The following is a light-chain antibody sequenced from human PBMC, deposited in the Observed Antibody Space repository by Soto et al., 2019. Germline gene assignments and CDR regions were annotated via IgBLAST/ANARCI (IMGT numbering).Light chain of an antibody. CDR3: CSYAGSSTFALYV. J-gene: IGLJ1*01. Sequence: SVLTQPASVSGSPGQSITISCTGTSSDVGSYNLVSWYQQHPGKAPKLMIYEGSKRPSGVSNRFSGSKSGNTASLTISGLQAEDEADYYCCSYAGSSTFALYVFGTGTKVTVL. CDR1: SSDVGSYNL. V-gene: IGLV2-23*03. CDR2: EGS.